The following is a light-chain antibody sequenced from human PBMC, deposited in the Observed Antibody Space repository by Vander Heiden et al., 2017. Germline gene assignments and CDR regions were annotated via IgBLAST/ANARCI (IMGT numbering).Light chain of an antibody. CDR2: DAS. Sequence: EIVLTQSPATLSLSPGERATLSCRASQSVSSYLAWYQQKPGQAPRLLIYDASNRATGIPARFSGSGSGTDFTLTISRLEPEDFAVYYCQQRCNWAITFDQGTRVEIK. CDR3: QQRCNWAIT. CDR1: QSVSSY. J-gene: IGKJ5*01. V-gene: IGKV3-11*01.